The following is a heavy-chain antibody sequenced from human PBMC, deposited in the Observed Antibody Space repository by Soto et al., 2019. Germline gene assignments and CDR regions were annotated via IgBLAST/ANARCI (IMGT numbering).Heavy chain of an antibody. J-gene: IGHJ4*02. Sequence: PSETLSLTSSVSGGSISRGGYYWTWIRQHPVKGLEWIGHIYYSGSTFYTPSLKSRVTVSVDTSKNQFSLRLTSVTAADTAVYHCARESDAYRVDFWGQATLVTVSS. CDR3: ARESDAYRVDF. D-gene: IGHD4-4*01. CDR2: IYYSGST. CDR1: GGSISRGGYY. V-gene: IGHV4-31*03.